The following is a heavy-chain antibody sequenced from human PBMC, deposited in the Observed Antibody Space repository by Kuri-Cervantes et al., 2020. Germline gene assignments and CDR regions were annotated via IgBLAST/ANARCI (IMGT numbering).Heavy chain of an antibody. V-gene: IGHV3-23*01. Sequence: GESLKISCAASGIAFSSYDMGWVRQAPGKGLEWVSSITRGGGSTFYADSLKGRFTISRDNSKNTLYLQMNSLRAEDTAVYYCAKGVGIAVVIRFDYWGQGTLVTVSS. CDR2: ITRGGGST. D-gene: IGHD6-19*01. CDR1: GIAFSSYD. CDR3: AKGVGIAVVIRFDY. J-gene: IGHJ4*02.